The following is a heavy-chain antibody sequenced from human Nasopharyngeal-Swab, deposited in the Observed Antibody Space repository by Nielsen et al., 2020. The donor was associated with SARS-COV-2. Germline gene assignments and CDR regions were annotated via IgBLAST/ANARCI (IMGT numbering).Heavy chain of an antibody. CDR1: GFTVSSNY. D-gene: IGHD3-9*01. Sequence: GGSLRLSCAASGFTVSSNYMSWVRQAPGKGLEWVSVIYSGGSTYYADSVKGRFTISRDNSKNTLYLQMNSLRAEDTAVYYCAKDPTVLTGYSHNWFDPWGQGTLVTVSS. CDR3: AKDPTVLTGYSHNWFDP. V-gene: IGHV3-66*01. J-gene: IGHJ5*02. CDR2: IYSGGST.